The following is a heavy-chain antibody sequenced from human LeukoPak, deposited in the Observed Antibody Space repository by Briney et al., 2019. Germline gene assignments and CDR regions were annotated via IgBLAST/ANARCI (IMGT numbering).Heavy chain of an antibody. V-gene: IGHV3-30-3*01. CDR3: ARDLRPYSSSWWYYY. D-gene: IGHD6-13*01. J-gene: IGHJ4*02. CDR1: GFTFSSYA. Sequence: GGSLRLSCAASGFTFSSYAMHWVRQAPGKGLEWVAVISYDGSNKYYADSVKGRFTISRDNSKNTLYLQMNSLRAEDTAVYYCARDLRPYSSSWWYYYWGQGTLVTVSS. CDR2: ISYDGSNK.